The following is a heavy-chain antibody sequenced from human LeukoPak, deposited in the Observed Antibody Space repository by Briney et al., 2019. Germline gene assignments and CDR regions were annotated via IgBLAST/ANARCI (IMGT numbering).Heavy chain of an antibody. Sequence: PSETLSLTCTVSGGSISSYYWSWIRQPPGKGLEWIGYIYYSGSTNYKPSLKSRVTISVDTSKNQFSLKLSSVTAADTAVYYCARRPAYYYGMDVWGQGTTVTVSS. CDR3: ARRPAYYYGMDV. CDR2: IYYSGST. CDR1: GGSISSYY. J-gene: IGHJ6*02. V-gene: IGHV4-59*01.